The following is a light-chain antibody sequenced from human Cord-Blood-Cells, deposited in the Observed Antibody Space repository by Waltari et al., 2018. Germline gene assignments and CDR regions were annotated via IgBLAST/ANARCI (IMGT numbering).Light chain of an antibody. J-gene: IGKJ3*01. CDR2: AAS. V-gene: IGKV1-39*01. Sequence: DIQMTQSPSSLSASVGVRSTHTCRASQSISSYLNWYQQKPGKAPKLLIYAASSLQSGVPSRFSGSGSGTDFTLTISSLQPEDFATYYCQQSYSTPFTFGPGTKVDIK. CDR3: QQSYSTPFT. CDR1: QSISSY.